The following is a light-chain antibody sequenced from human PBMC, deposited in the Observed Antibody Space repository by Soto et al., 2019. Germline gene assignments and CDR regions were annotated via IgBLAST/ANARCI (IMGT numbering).Light chain of an antibody. V-gene: IGKV1-8*01. CDR3: QQYYSYPGFT. CDR2: AAS. Sequence: AIRMTQSPSSLSASTGDRVTITCRASQGISSYLAWYQQKPGKAPKLLIYAASTLQSGVPSRFSGSGSGTEFTLTISCLQSEDFATYYCQQYYSYPGFTCGPGTKVDIK. CDR1: QGISSY. J-gene: IGKJ3*01.